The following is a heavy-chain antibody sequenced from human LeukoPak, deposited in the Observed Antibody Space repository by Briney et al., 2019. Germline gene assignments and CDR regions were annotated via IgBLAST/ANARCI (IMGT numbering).Heavy chain of an antibody. CDR1: GGSISSYY. V-gene: IGHV4-4*07. J-gene: IGHJ5*02. Sequence: PSETLSLTCTVSGGSISSYYWSWIRQPAGKGLEWIGRIYTSGSTNYNPSLKSRVTMSGDTSKNQFSLKLSSVTAADTAVYYCARVLVVAATPTEVNNWFDPWGQGTLVTVSS. CDR2: IYTSGST. D-gene: IGHD2-15*01. CDR3: ARVLVVAATPTEVNNWFDP.